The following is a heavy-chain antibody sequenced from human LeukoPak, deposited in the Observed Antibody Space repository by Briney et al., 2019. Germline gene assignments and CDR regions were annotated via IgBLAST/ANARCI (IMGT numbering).Heavy chain of an antibody. CDR1: GGSISSYY. D-gene: IGHD3-22*01. V-gene: IGHV4-59*08. CDR3: ARHDYYDSSVNY. J-gene: IGHJ4*02. Sequence: KPSETLSLTCTVSGGSISSYYWSWIRQPPGKGLEWIGYIYYSGSTNHNPSLKSRVTISVDTSKNQFSLKLSSVTAADTAVYYCARHDYYDSSVNYWGQGTLVTVSS. CDR2: IYYSGST.